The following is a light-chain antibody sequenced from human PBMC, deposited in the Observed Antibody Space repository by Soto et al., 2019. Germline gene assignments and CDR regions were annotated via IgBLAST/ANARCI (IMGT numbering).Light chain of an antibody. J-gene: IGLJ1*01. CDR3: AAWDDSPNGFYV. Sequence: QSVLTQPPSASGTPGQRVTIYCSGSSSNIGSNTVNWYQQLPGTAPKLLIYSNNQRPSGVPDRFSGSKSGTSASLAISGLQSEDEADYYCAAWDDSPNGFYVFGTCPQVTVL. CDR1: SSNIGSNT. CDR2: SNN. V-gene: IGLV1-44*01.